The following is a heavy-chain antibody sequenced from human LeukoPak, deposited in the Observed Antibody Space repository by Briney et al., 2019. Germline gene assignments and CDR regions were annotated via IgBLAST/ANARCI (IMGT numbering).Heavy chain of an antibody. V-gene: IGHV3-53*01. CDR2: LYSGGNT. D-gene: IGHD3-3*01. Sequence: GGSLRLSCAASGFIVSSNYMSWVRQAPGKGLEWVSILYSGGNTYYADSVKGRFIISRDNSNNALYLQMNSLRTEDTAVYYCARVGITPFGVVILWGQGTLVTVSS. J-gene: IGHJ4*02. CDR3: ARVGITPFGVVIL. CDR1: GFIVSSNY.